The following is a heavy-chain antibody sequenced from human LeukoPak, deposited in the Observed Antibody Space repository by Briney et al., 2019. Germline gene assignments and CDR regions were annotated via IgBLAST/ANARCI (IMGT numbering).Heavy chain of an antibody. J-gene: IGHJ6*03. Sequence: RASVKDSCKASGYTFTSYGINLVRQAPGQGLEWMGWISAYNGNTNYAQKLQGRVTMTTDTSTSTAYMELRSLRSDDTAVYYCARRDYYYYMDVWGKGTTVTVSS. CDR3: ARRDYYYYMDV. CDR1: GYTFTSYG. CDR2: ISAYNGNT. V-gene: IGHV1-18*01.